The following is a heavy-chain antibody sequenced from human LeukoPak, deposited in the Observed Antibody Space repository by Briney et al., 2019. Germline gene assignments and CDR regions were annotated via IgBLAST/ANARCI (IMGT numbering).Heavy chain of an antibody. Sequence: PGGSLRLSCAAPGFTFSSYEMNWVRQAPGKGLEWLSYISSSGTTIKYADSVKGRFTISRDNAKNSLYLQVNSLRAEDTAVYYCASLMITVTTSDYWGQGTLVTVSS. D-gene: IGHD4-17*01. CDR1: GFTFSSYE. J-gene: IGHJ4*02. CDR2: ISSSGTTI. CDR3: ASLMITVTTSDY. V-gene: IGHV3-48*03.